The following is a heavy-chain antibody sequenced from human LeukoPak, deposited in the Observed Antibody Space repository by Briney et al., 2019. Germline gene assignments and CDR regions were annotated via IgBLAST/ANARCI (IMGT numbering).Heavy chain of an antibody. D-gene: IGHD3-9*01. CDR3: ARGPHGRIYDILTGFDY. Sequence: ASVKVSCKASGYTFTGYYMHWVRQTPGQGLEWMGWIKPNSGGTNYAQKFQGRVTMTRDTSISTAYMELSRLRSDDTAVYYCARGPHGRIYDILTGFDYWGQGTLVTVSS. CDR1: GYTFTGYY. J-gene: IGHJ4*02. V-gene: IGHV1-2*02. CDR2: IKPNSGGT.